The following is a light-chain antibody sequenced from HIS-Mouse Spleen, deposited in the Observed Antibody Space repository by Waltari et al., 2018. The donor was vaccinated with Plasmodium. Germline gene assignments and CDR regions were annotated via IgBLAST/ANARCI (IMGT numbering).Light chain of an antibody. CDR3: QKYNNWSFT. CDR1: QSVSSN. J-gene: IGKJ3*01. V-gene: IGKV3-15*01. Sequence: EIVMTQSPATLSVSPGERATLSCRASQSVSSNLAWYQQKPGQAPRHLIYGASTRATGIPARFSGSGSGTEFTLTISSLQSEDFAVYYCQKYNNWSFTFGPGTKVDIK. CDR2: GAS.